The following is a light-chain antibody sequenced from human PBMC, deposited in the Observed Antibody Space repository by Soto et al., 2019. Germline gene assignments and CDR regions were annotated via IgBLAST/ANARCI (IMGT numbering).Light chain of an antibody. CDR2: EVN. J-gene: IGLJ1*01. CDR1: SNDVGAYNY. V-gene: IGLV2-14*01. Sequence: QSALTQPASVSGSPGQSITISCTGTSNDVGAYNYVSWYQQHPGKAPKLIIYEVNNRPSGVSNRFSGSKSGNTASLTISGLQAEDEADYFCGSYTSSDTLVFGTGTKVTVL. CDR3: GSYTSSDTLV.